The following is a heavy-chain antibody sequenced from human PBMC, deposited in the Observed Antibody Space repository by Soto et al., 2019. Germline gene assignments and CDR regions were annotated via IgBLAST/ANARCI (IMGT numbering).Heavy chain of an antibody. CDR3: SRGSNYYGFLT. CDR1: GDSMGSGDYY. CDR2: IYYIGTT. J-gene: IGHJ5*02. D-gene: IGHD3-10*01. V-gene: IGHV4-30-4*01. Sequence: QVQLQESGPGLVKPSQTLSLTCTVSGDSMGSGDYYWTWIRQPPGKGLDWIGYIYYIGTTFYNPSLESRVNISIDTSKNHFSLRLTSVTAADTAVYYCSRGSNYYGFLTWGQGTLVTVSS.